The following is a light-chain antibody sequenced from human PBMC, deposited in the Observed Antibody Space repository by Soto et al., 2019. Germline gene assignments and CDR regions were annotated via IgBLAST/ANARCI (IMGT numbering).Light chain of an antibody. CDR1: QGISSW. V-gene: IGKV1-12*01. J-gene: IGKJ1*01. Sequence: DVQMTQSPSSVSASVGDRVTITGRASQGISSWLAWYQHKPGKAPKILIYVASSLQSGVPSRFGGSGSGTAFTLTISSLQTDAFANYYCKQANSCPWPFGQGTKVEIK. CDR3: KQANSCPWP. CDR2: VAS.